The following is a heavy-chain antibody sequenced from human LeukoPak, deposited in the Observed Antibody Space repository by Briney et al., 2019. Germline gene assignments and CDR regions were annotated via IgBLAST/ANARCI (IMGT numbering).Heavy chain of an antibody. CDR3: ARGLYCSGGSCYRPFDY. Sequence: SETLSLTCAVYGGSFSVYYWSWIRQPPGKGLEWIGEINHSGSTNYNPSLKSRVTISVDTSKNQFSLKLSSVTAADTAVYYCARGLYCSGGSCYRPFDYWGQGTLVTVSS. CDR2: INHSGST. D-gene: IGHD2-15*01. J-gene: IGHJ4*02. CDR1: GGSFSVYY. V-gene: IGHV4-34*01.